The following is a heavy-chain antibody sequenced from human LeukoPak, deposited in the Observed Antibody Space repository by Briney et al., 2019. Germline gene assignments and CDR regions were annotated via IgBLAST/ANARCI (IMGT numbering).Heavy chain of an antibody. CDR3: ARDALLGAAANWFGP. V-gene: IGHV1-2*04. D-gene: IGHD6-13*01. Sequence: ASVKVSCKASGYTFTGYYMHWVRQAPGQGLEWMGWINPNSGGTNYAQKFQGWVTMTRDTSISTAYMELSRLRSDDTAVYYCARDALLGAAANWFGPWGQGTLVTVSS. CDR2: INPNSGGT. J-gene: IGHJ5*02. CDR1: GYTFTGYY.